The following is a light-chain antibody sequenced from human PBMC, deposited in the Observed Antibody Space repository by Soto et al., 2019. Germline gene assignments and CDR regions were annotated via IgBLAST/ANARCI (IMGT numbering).Light chain of an antibody. V-gene: IGKV1-39*01. CDR1: QSISSY. Sequence: DIQMTQSPSSLSASVGDRVTITCRASQSISSYLNWYQQKPGKAPKLLIYAASSLQGGVPSRFSGSGSGTDFTLTISSREPEDFATYYCQHFYSTPYTFGQGTKLEIK. CDR2: AAS. CDR3: QHFYSTPYT. J-gene: IGKJ2*01.